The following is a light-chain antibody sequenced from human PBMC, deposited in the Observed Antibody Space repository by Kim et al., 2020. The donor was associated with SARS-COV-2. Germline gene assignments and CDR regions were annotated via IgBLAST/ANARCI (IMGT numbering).Light chain of an antibody. J-gene: IGLJ2*01. CDR1: SIRSYY. CDR2: GKN. V-gene: IGLV3-19*01. Sequence: VALGQTVRITCQGDSIRSYYATWYQQKQGQAPIVVIYGKNNRPSGIPDRFSGSSSGNTASLTITGTQAGDEADYYCNSRDSNDNVVFGGGTKLTVL. CDR3: NSRDSNDNVV.